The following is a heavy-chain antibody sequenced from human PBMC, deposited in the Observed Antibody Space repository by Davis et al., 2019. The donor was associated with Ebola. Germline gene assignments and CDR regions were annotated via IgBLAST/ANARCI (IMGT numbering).Heavy chain of an antibody. V-gene: IGHV4-59*01. Sequence: SGSLTLSCTVSGGSTSSYYWSWIRQPPGKGLEWIGYIYYSGNTNYNPSLKSRVTISVDTSKNQFSLKLSSVTAADTAVYYCARGDYSFDYWGQGTLVTVSS. J-gene: IGHJ4*02. CDR1: GGSTSSYY. CDR3: ARGDYSFDY. CDR2: IYYSGNT. D-gene: IGHD4-11*01.